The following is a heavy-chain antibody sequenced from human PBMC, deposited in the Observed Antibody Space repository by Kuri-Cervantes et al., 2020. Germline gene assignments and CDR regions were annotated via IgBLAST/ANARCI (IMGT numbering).Heavy chain of an antibody. J-gene: IGHJ4*02. Sequence: GESLKISCAASGFTFSSYGMHWVRQAPGKGLEWVAVISYDGSNKYYADSVKGRFTIPRDNSKNTLYLQMNSLRAEDTAVYYCAKDRIAVAGPIDYWGQGTLVTVSS. V-gene: IGHV3-30*18. CDR3: AKDRIAVAGPIDY. D-gene: IGHD6-19*01. CDR1: GFTFSSYG. CDR2: ISYDGSNK.